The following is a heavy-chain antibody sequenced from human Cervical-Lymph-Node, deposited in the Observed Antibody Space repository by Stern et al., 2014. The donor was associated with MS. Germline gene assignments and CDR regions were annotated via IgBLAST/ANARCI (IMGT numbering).Heavy chain of an antibody. J-gene: IGHJ5*02. CDR1: GYTFTSYD. CDR3: ARGRYCSSTSCDTNWFDP. D-gene: IGHD2-2*02. CDR2: MNPNSGNT. Sequence: EQLVQSGAEVKKPGASVKVSCKASGYTFTSYDINWVRQATGQGLEWMGWMNPNSGNTGYAQKFQGRVTMTRNTSISTAYMELSSLRSEDTAVYYCARGRYCSSTSCDTNWFDPWGQGTLVTVSS. V-gene: IGHV1-8*01.